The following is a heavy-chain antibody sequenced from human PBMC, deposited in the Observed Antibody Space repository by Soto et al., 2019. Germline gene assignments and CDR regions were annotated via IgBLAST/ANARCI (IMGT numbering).Heavy chain of an antibody. V-gene: IGHV4-4*02. J-gene: IGHJ4*02. Sequence: PAETLTLTCAVSGYSISETNWWCLVRQPPGKRLEGFGKINYGGSINYDPSVKSRVTISVDNAKNQLSLRLNSVTAADTAVYYCTKDVGNFYDTSPKGLFDFWGQGTLVTVSS. D-gene: IGHD3-22*01. CDR2: INYGGSI. CDR1: GYSISETNW. CDR3: TKDVGNFYDTSPKGLFDF.